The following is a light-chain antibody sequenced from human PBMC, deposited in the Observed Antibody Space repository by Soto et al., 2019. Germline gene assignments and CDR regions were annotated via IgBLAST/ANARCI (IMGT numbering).Light chain of an antibody. CDR1: QSISVW. CDR3: HQSNNRWT. V-gene: IGKV1-5*03. Sequence: DIQMTQSPSPLSASVGARATITCRASQSISVWLAWFQQKPGNAPKLLIYKASTLEIGVPSRVRGSGSATEFTRTISSLQPVDSATYYCHQSNNRWTFGQGTKVEI. CDR2: KAS. J-gene: IGKJ1*01.